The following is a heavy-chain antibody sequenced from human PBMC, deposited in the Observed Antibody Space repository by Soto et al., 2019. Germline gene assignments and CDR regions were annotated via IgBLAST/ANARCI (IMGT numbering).Heavy chain of an antibody. CDR2: IYHSGST. V-gene: IGHV4-30-2*01. Sequence: PSETLSLTCAVSGGSISSGGYSWSWIRQPPGKGLEWIGYIYHSGSTYYNPSLKSRVTISVDRSKNQFSLKLSSVTAADTAVYYCARAPTVTYYFDYWGQGTLVTVSS. D-gene: IGHD4-17*01. CDR3: ARAPTVTYYFDY. J-gene: IGHJ4*02. CDR1: GGSISSGGYS.